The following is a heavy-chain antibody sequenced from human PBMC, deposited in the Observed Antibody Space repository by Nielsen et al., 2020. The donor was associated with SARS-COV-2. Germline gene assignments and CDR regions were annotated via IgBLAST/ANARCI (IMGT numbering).Heavy chain of an antibody. V-gene: IGHV4-59*01. CDR2: IYYSGST. CDR3: ARGHSSPSWYYYMDV. Sequence: SETLSLTCTVSDGSISSYYWSWIRQPPGKGLEWIGYIYYSGSTNYNPSLKSRVTISVDTSKNQFSLKLSSVTAADTAVYYCARGHSSPSWYYYMDVWGKGTTVTVSS. J-gene: IGHJ6*03. CDR1: DGSISSYY. D-gene: IGHD6-13*01.